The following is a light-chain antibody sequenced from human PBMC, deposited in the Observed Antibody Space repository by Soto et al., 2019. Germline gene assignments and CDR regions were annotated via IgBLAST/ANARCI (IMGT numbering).Light chain of an antibody. Sequence: DTVMTQSPDSLAVSLGERATINCTSSQSVLYSSDNKNYLAWYQQKPGQPPKLLIYWASTRESGVPERFSGSGSGTDFTLTISSLQAEDVAVYYCQQYYTSITFGQGTRLEIK. CDR1: QSVLYSSDNKNY. CDR3: QQYYTSIT. CDR2: WAS. J-gene: IGKJ5*01. V-gene: IGKV4-1*01.